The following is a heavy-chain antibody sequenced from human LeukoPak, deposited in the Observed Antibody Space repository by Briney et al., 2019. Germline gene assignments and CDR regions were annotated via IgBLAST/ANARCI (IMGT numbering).Heavy chain of an antibody. J-gene: IGHJ4*02. Sequence: GGSLRLSCAASGFTFDDYAMHWVRQAPGKGLEWVSGISWNSGSIGYADSVKGRFTISRDNAKNSLYLQMNSLSAEDTALYYCAKTPLRSIAARHFDYWGQGTLVTVSS. D-gene: IGHD6-6*01. V-gene: IGHV3-9*01. CDR1: GFTFDDYA. CDR3: AKTPLRSIAARHFDY. CDR2: ISWNSGSI.